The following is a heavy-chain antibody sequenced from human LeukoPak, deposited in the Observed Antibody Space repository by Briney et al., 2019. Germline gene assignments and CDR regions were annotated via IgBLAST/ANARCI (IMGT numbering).Heavy chain of an antibody. Sequence: ASVKASCKASGYTFTSYGISWVRQAPGQGLEWMGRISAYDGNTNYAQKLQGRVTMTTDTSTSTAYMDLRSLRSDDTAVYYCARDKAFLGYYDTSGYFQQWFDSWGQGTLVTVSS. CDR2: ISAYDGNT. J-gene: IGHJ5*01. CDR1: GYTFTSYG. D-gene: IGHD3-22*01. V-gene: IGHV1-18*01. CDR3: ARDKAFLGYYDTSGYFQQWFDS.